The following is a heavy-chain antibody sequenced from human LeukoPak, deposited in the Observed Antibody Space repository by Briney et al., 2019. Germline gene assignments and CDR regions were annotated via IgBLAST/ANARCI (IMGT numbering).Heavy chain of an antibody. D-gene: IGHD6-19*01. CDR3: ARDQAGIAVAGTPWYYYGMDV. CDR2: ISSSSYT. CDR1: GFTFSDYY. J-gene: IGHJ6*04. V-gene: IGHV3-11*06. Sequence: GGSLRLSCAASGFTFSDYYMSWIRQAPGKGLEWVSYISSSSYTNYADSVKGRFTISRDNAKNSLYLQMNSLRAEDTAVYYCARDQAGIAVAGTPWYYYGMDVWGEGTTVTVSS.